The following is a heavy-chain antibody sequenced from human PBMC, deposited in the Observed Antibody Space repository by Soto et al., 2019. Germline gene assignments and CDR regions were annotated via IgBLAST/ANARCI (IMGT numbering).Heavy chain of an antibody. CDR3: ARRGYYDTPFDY. CDR1: GGTFSSYA. V-gene: IGHV1-69*13. J-gene: IGHJ4*02. Sequence: ASVKVSCKASGGTFSSYAISWVRQAPGQGLEWMGGIIPIFGTANYAQKFQGRVTITADESTSTAYMELSSLRSEDTAVYYCARRGYYDTPFDYWGQGTLVTVSS. D-gene: IGHD3-22*01. CDR2: IIPIFGTA.